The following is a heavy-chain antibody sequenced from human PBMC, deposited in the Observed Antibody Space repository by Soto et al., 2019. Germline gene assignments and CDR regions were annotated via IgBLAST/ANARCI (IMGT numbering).Heavy chain of an antibody. CDR2: IYYSGST. Sequence: SETLSLTCTVSGGSISSGGYYWSWIRQHPGKGLEWIGSIYYSGSTYYNPSLKSRVTISVDTSKNQFSLKLSSVTAADTAVYYCVMITFGGVIVRWGQGTLVTVSS. D-gene: IGHD3-16*02. CDR1: GGSISSGGYY. CDR3: VMITFGGVIVR. V-gene: IGHV4-39*01. J-gene: IGHJ4*02.